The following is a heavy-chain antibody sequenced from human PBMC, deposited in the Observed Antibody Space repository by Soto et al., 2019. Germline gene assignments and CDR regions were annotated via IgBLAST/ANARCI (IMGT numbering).Heavy chain of an antibody. Sequence: EVQLVESGGGLVQPGGSLELSCAASGFTFTASAMHWVRQASGKGLEWVGRIRSEVNSFATAYAASVKGRFIISRDDSKDTAYLQMNSLRTENTAVYYCARLSVGYDTLTGRVYWGQGILVTVSS. D-gene: IGHD3-9*01. J-gene: IGHJ4*02. CDR2: IRSEVNSFAT. V-gene: IGHV3-73*02. CDR3: ARLSVGYDTLTGRVY. CDR1: GFTFTASA.